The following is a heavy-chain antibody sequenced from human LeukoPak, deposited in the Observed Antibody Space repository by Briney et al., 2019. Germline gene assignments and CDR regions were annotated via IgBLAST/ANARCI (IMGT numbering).Heavy chain of an antibody. CDR1: GFTFSIYW. CDR3: ARVRPGHYFDY. Sequence: PGGSLRLSCTASGFTFSIYWMSWVRQAPGKGLEWVASIKEDGSEEHYVDSVKGRFTIPRDNARNSVHVQMNSLRAEDTAVYSCARVRPGHYFDYWGQGALVTVSS. CDR2: IKEDGSEE. V-gene: IGHV3-7*01. J-gene: IGHJ4*02. D-gene: IGHD6-6*01.